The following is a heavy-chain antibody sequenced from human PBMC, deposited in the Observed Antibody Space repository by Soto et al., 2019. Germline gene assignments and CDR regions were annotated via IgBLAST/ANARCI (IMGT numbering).Heavy chain of an antibody. J-gene: IGHJ4*02. D-gene: IGHD3-10*01. V-gene: IGHV3-23*01. CDR2: ISGGGETT. CDR1: GFTFSSYA. CDR3: AFNSGSGSYDFDL. Sequence: EVQLLESGGGLVQPGGSPRLSCAASGFTFSSYAMWWVRQAPGKGLECVSAISGGGETTYYADSVKGRFTISRDNSKNALYLQMNSLRSEDTAVYYCAFNSGSGSYDFDLWGQGTLVTVSS.